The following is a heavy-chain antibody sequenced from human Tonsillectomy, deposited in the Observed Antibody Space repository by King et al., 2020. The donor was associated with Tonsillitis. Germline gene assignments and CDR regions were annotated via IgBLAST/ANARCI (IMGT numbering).Heavy chain of an antibody. V-gene: IGHV1-8*01. CDR1: GYTFTDD. D-gene: IGHD2-15*01. CDR3: ARGLVSADCSGGSCYTLDD. J-gene: IGHJ4*02. Sequence: QLVQSGAEVKKPGASVKVSCKASGYTFTDDINWVRQASGQGLEWMGWMNSYSGNTGYAQRLQGRVTMTRDTSINTAYMELSNLTFEDTAIYYCARGLVSADCSGGSCYTLDDWGQGTLVTVSS. CDR2: MNSYSGNT.